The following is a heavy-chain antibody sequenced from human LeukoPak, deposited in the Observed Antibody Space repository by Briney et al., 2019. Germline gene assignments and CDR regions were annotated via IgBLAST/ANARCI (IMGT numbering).Heavy chain of an antibody. CDR3: ARRRAEGGSNGHYNWFDP. J-gene: IGHJ5*02. CDR1: GDSVSNYY. V-gene: IGHV4-59*08. Sequence: PSETLSLTCTVSGDSVSNYYWSWIRQPPGKRLEWIGYIYFSGTTKYNPSLESRVTISVDTSKNQFSLKLSSVTAADTAVYYCARRRAEGGSNGHYNWFDPWGQGILVTVSS. D-gene: IGHD6-13*01. CDR2: IYFSGTT.